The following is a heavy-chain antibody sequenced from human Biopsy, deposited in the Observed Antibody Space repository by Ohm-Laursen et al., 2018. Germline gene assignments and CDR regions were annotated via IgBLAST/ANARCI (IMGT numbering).Heavy chain of an antibody. Sequence: TLSLTCAVSGDSIHSNYWNWIRQPAGKGLEWIGRIFSGGTTNYNPSLQSRVTMSIDASKNQFSLRLNSVTAADTAVYYRAREAGEHSLLGLDHWGQGALVTVSS. V-gene: IGHV4-4*07. CDR1: GDSIHSNY. J-gene: IGHJ4*02. CDR3: AREAGEHSLLGLDH. CDR2: IFSGGTT. D-gene: IGHD1/OR15-1a*01.